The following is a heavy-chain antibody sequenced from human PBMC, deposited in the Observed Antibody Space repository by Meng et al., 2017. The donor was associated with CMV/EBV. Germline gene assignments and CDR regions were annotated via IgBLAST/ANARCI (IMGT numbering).Heavy chain of an antibody. D-gene: IGHD6-13*01. V-gene: IGHV3-74*01. J-gene: IGHJ6*02. Sequence: GESLKISCAASGFTFSSYWMHWVRQAPGKGLVWVSRINSDGSSTSYADSVKGRFTISRDNAKNTLYLQMNSLRAEDTAVYYCAGEVRDSSSWGYGMDVWGQGTTVTVSS. CDR2: INSDGSST. CDR1: GFTFSSYW. CDR3: AGEVRDSSSWGYGMDV.